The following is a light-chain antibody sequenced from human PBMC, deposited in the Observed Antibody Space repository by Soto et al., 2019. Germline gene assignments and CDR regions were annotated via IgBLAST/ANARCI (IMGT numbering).Light chain of an antibody. CDR2: DAS. V-gene: IGKV3-11*01. Sequence: NVLTHSADGLSLSPGGGATLSCRASQSVSSDLAWYQQKPGQAPRLLIYDASNRATGIPARFSGSGSGTDFTLTISSLEAEDFAVYYCQQRSNWPPLTSGQGTRLEIK. CDR3: QQRSNWPPLT. CDR1: QSVSSD. J-gene: IGKJ5*01.